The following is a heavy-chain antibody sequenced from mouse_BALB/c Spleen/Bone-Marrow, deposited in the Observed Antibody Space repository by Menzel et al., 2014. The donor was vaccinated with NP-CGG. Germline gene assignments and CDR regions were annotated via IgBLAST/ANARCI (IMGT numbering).Heavy chain of an antibody. CDR2: IYPGSGST. D-gene: IGHD3-1*01. V-gene: IGHV1-55*01. J-gene: IGHJ3*01. CDR3: ARFSQLGLLAY. CDR1: GYNFTGYW. Sequence: QVQLKQSGAELVKPGTSVKLSCKASGYNFTGYWINWVRLRPGQGLEWIGDIYPGSGSTNYNEKFKSKATLTVDTSSSTAYMQLSSLASEDSALYYCARFSQLGLLAYWGQGTLVTVSA.